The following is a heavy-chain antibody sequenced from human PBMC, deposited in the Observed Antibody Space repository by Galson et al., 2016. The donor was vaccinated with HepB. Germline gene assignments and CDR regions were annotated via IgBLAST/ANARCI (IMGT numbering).Heavy chain of an antibody. CDR3: ARDRGGYASSWFLY. J-gene: IGHJ4*02. CDR2: VYYTGST. D-gene: IGHD6-13*01. Sequence: ETLSLTCTVSGGSVSSGTYCWSWIRQPPGKGLEWIGYVYYTGSTNYNPPLKIRVTISLDTSKNQFSLNLNSVTASDTAVYSCARDRGGYASSWFLYWGQGTLVSVST. V-gene: IGHV4-61*01. CDR1: GGSVSSGTYC.